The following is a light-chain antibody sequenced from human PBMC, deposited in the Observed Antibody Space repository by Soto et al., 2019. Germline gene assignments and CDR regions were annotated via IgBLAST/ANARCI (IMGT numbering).Light chain of an antibody. Sequence: QSALTQPASVSGSPGQSITISCTGTSSDIGGYNYVSWYQQHPGKAPKLMIYDVSTRPSGLSNRFSGSKSGNTASLTISGLQAEDEADYYCSSCTSSSTVVFGGGTKVTVL. J-gene: IGLJ2*01. CDR1: SSDIGGYNY. CDR2: DVS. V-gene: IGLV2-14*03. CDR3: SSCTSSSTVV.